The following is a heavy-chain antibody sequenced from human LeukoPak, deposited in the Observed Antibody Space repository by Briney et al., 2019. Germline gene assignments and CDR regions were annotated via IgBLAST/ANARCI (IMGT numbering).Heavy chain of an antibody. CDR1: GFTVSSNY. D-gene: IGHD6-19*01. CDR2: ISYDGNNK. J-gene: IGHJ4*02. Sequence: GGSLRLSCAASGFTVSSNYMSWVRQAPGKGLEWVAVISYDGNNKYYADSVKGQFTISRDNSKNTLYLQMNSLRAEDTAVYYCARDARTIIAVAGAFDDWGQGALVTVSS. V-gene: IGHV3-30-3*01. CDR3: ARDARTIIAVAGAFDD.